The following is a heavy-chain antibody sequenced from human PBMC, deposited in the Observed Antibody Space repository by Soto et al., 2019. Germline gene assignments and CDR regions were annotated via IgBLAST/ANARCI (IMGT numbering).Heavy chain of an antibody. CDR1: GCSISSSSYY. Sequence: KPLESLSLTCTVSGCSISSSSYYWGWIRQPPGKGLEWIGSIYYSGSTYYNPSLKSRVTISVDTSKNQFSLKLSSVTAADTAVYYCARHSSGWWQKDYWGQGTLVTVSS. J-gene: IGHJ4*02. V-gene: IGHV4-39*01. CDR3: ARHSSGWWQKDY. CDR2: IYYSGST. D-gene: IGHD6-19*01.